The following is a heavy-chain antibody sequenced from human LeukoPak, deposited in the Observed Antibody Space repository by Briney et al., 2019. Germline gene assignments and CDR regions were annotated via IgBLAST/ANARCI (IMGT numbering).Heavy chain of an antibody. J-gene: IGHJ6*02. CDR1: GGSISSGSYY. Sequence: PSETLSLTCTVSGGSISSGSYYWSWIRQPAGKGLEWIGRIYISGSTNYNPSLKSRVTISVDTSKNQFSLKLSSVTAADTAVYYCARGVMGSSWSHYYYYGMDAWGQGTTVTVSS. V-gene: IGHV4-61*02. D-gene: IGHD6-13*01. CDR2: IYISGST. CDR3: ARGVMGSSWSHYYYYGMDA.